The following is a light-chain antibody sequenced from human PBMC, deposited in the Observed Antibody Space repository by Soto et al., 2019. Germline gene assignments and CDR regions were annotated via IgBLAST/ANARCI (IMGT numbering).Light chain of an antibody. CDR3: QKRSNWPPWT. Sequence: EIVLTQSPGTLSLSPGERATLSCGASQSVTSNYLAWYQQKPGQAPRLLIYDASNRATGIPDRFSGSGSGTDFTLTISRLEPEDFAVYYCQKRSNWPPWTFGQGTKVDIK. J-gene: IGKJ1*01. V-gene: IGKV3D-20*02. CDR2: DAS. CDR1: QSVTSNY.